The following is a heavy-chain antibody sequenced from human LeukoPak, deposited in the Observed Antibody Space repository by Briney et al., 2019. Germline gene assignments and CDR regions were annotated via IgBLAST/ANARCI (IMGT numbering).Heavy chain of an antibody. CDR3: ARSGLDYYGSGTYSLFQY. CDR1: GGSISGYY. J-gene: IGHJ4*02. V-gene: IGHV4-4*07. Sequence: SETLSLTCTVSGGSISGYYWSWIRLPAGKGLEWIGRINISGSTNYNPSLKSRVTMSVDTSTNQVSLQLSSVTAADTAVYYCARSGLDYYGSGTYSLFQYWGQGTLVTVSS. D-gene: IGHD3-10*01. CDR2: INISGST.